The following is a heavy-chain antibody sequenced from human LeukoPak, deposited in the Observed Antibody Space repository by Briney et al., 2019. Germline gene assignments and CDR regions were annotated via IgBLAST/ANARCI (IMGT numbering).Heavy chain of an antibody. CDR3: ARGWIQLWSPTIFNWFDP. D-gene: IGHD5-18*01. CDR1: GGYIGSYY. CDR2: IYYSGST. Sequence: SETLSLTCTVSGGYIGSYYWSWIRQPPGKGLEWIGYIYYSGSTNYNPSLKSRVTISVDTSKNQFSLKLSSVTAADTAVYYCARGWIQLWSPTIFNWFDPWGQGTLVTVTS. V-gene: IGHV4-59*01. J-gene: IGHJ5*02.